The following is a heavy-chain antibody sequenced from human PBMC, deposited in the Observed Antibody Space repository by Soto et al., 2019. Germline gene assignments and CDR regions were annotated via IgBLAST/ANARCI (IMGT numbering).Heavy chain of an antibody. J-gene: IGHJ4*02. V-gene: IGHV5-51*01. CDR3: ARRGYCSGGSCPAHFDY. CDR2: IYPGDSDT. Sequence: GESLKISCKRSGYSFTSYWIGWVRQMPGKGLEWMGIIYPGDSDTRYSPSFQGQVTISADKSISTAYLQWSSLKASDTAMYYCARRGYCSGGSCPAHFDYWGQGTLVTVSS. D-gene: IGHD2-15*01. CDR1: GYSFTSYW.